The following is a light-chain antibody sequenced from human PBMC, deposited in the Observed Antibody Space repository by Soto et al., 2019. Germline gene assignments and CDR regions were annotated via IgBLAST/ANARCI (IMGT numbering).Light chain of an antibody. Sequence: QSALTQPASVSASPGQSITISCTGGKNDIGSSDYVSWYQQHPGKAPKLIIYGVSNRPSGTSDRFSGSKSGNTASLTISGLQADDEADYYCSSSTSSNTLVFGGGTNSPS. CDR2: GVS. CDR1: KNDIGSSDY. CDR3: SSSTSSNTLV. V-gene: IGLV2-14*01. J-gene: IGLJ3*02.